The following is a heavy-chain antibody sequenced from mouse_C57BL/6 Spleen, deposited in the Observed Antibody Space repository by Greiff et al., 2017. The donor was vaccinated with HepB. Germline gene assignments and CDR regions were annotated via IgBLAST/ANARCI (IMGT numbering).Heavy chain of an antibody. D-gene: IGHD2-1*01. J-gene: IGHJ4*01. CDR3: ARGGMYYGNYYAMDY. Sequence: VQLQQSGAELVMPGASVKLSCKASGYTFTSYWMHWVKQRPGQGLEWIGEIDPSDSYTNYNQKFKGKSTLTVDKSSSTAYMQLSSLTSEDSAVYYCARGGMYYGNYYAMDYWGQGTSVTVSS. CDR1: GYTFTSYW. V-gene: IGHV1-69*01. CDR2: IDPSDSYT.